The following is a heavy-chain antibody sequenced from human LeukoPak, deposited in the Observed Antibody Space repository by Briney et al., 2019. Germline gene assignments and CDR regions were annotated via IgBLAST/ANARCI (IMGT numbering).Heavy chain of an antibody. CDR1: GFTFSSYT. V-gene: IGHV3-48*01. D-gene: IGHD3-9*01. J-gene: IGHJ5*02. CDR3: ARALRYFDWLCISPEYNWFDP. CDR2: ISRSSSTI. Sequence: PGGSLRLSCAASGFTFSSYTMNWVRQAPGKGLEWVSYISRSSSTIYYADSVKGRFTISRDNAKNSLYLQMNSLRAEDTAVYYCARALRYFDWLCISPEYNWFDPWGQGTLVTVSS.